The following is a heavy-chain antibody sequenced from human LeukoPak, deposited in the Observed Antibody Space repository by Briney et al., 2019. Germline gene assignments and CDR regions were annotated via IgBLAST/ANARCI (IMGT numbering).Heavy chain of an antibody. Sequence: PGGSLRLSCAASGFTFSSYAMSWVRQAPGKGLEWVSGISGSGGSTYYAASVKGRFITSRDNSKNTLYLQMNSLRAEDTAVYYCAKDWRADFWGQGTLVTVSS. CDR3: AKDWRADF. J-gene: IGHJ4*02. V-gene: IGHV3-23*01. CDR1: GFTFSSYA. CDR2: ISGSGGST.